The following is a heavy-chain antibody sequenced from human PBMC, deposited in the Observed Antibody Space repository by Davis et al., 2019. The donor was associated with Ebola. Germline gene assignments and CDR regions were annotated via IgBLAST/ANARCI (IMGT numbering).Heavy chain of an antibody. Sequence: MPSETLSLTCTVSGGSIISSSSYWGWIRRPPRKGLEWIGSIYYSGITYYNPSLKSRVTISVDTSKNQFSLKVRSVTAADTAVYYCARGLTYYYDSSGYYWGQGTLVTVSS. CDR2: IYYSGIT. V-gene: IGHV4-39*01. D-gene: IGHD3-22*01. CDR1: GGSIISSSSY. CDR3: ARGLTYYYDSSGYY. J-gene: IGHJ4*02.